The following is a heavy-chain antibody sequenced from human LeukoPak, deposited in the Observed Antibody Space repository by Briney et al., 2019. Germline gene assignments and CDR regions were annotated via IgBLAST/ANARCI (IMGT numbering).Heavy chain of an antibody. J-gene: IGHJ5*02. CDR2: LTDTGSST. CDR1: GFTFSSYV. D-gene: IGHD6-13*01. V-gene: IGHV3-23*01. Sequence: GGSLRVSCSTSGFTFSSYVMSWVRQAPGKGLEWVSALTDTGSSTYYADSVKGRFTTSRDNFKNTLYLQMNSLRAEDTAVYYCARTPDPSSSWYAWFDPWGQGTLVTVSS. CDR3: ARTPDPSSSWYAWFDP.